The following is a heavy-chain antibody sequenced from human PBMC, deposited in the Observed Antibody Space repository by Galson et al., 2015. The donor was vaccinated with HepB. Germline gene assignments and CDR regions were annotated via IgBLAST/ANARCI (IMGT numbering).Heavy chain of an antibody. Sequence: PLSVTCTVSGGSISSGGYSWSWIRQPPGKGLEWIGYIYHSGSTYYNPSLKSRVTISVDRSKNQFSLKLSSVTAADTAVYYCARVGHCSSTSCYSSWFDPWGQGTLVTVSS. CDR2: IYHSGST. CDR1: GGSISSGGYS. D-gene: IGHD2-2*01. V-gene: IGHV4-30-2*01. J-gene: IGHJ5*02. CDR3: ARVGHCSSTSCYSSWFDP.